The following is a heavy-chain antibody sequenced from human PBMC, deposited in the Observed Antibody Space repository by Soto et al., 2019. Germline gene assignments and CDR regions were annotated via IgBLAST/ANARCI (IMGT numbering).Heavy chain of an antibody. V-gene: IGHV4-59*01. D-gene: IGHD3-10*01. CDR3: ARDYYGSGSYYKAKHYYYYMDV. J-gene: IGHJ6*03. CDR1: GGSISSYY. CDR2: IYYSGST. Sequence: QVQLQESGPGLVKPSETLSLTCTVSGGSISSYYWSWIRQPPGKGLEWIGYIYYSGSTNYNPSLKSRVTISVDTSKNLFSLKLSSVTAADTAVYYCARDYYGSGSYYKAKHYYYYMDVWGKGTTVTVSS.